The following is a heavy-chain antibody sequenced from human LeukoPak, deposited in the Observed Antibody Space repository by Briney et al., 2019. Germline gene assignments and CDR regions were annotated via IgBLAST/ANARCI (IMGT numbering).Heavy chain of an antibody. D-gene: IGHD3-10*01. Sequence: PSEALSLTCAVYGGSFSGYYRNWIRQPPGKGLEWIGEINQGGSTNYNPPLKSRVMISVDTSKNQFSLKVSSVTAADTAVYSCARGRRVQGVMKKNWFDPWGQGTLVTVSS. CDR2: INQGGST. J-gene: IGHJ5*02. CDR3: ARGRRVQGVMKKNWFDP. CDR1: GGSFSGYY. V-gene: IGHV4-34*01.